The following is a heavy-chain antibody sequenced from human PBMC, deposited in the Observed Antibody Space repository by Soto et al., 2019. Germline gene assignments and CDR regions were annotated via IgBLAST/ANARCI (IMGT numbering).Heavy chain of an antibody. CDR1: GFTFSGSA. CDR3: TRPYYYGAGSYWESGAFYI. Sequence: EVQLVESGGGLVQPGVSLKLSCAASGFTFSGSAMHWVPQASGKGLEWVGRIRSKAKSYATAYATSVKGRFTISRDDSKNTAYLQMNSLKTEGTAVYYCTRPYYYGAGSYWESGAFYIWGEGTMVTVSS. CDR2: IRSKAKSYAT. D-gene: IGHD3-10*01. V-gene: IGHV3-73*01. J-gene: IGHJ3*02.